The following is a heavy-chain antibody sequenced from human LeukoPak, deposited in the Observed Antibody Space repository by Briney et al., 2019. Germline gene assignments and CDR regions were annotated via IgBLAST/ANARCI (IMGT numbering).Heavy chain of an antibody. J-gene: IGHJ6*02. CDR3: ARDRREPRPEYGLDV. V-gene: IGHV3-33*08. CDR1: GFTFSSYA. Sequence: GGSLRLSCAASGFTFSSYAMHWVRQAPGKGLEWVAVIWYDGSNKYYVDSVKGRFTISRDNSKNTLYLQMNGLRAEDTAVYYCARDRREPRPEYGLDVWGQGTTVTVSS. CDR2: IWYDGSNK. D-gene: IGHD1-14*01.